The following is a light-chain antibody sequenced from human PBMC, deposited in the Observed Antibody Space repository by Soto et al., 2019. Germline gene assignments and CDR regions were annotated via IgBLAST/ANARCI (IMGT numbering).Light chain of an antibody. Sequence: EIVLTQSPATLSVSPGERATLSCRASQSVSSKLAWYQQKPGQEPRLLIYGASTRAAGIPARFSGSGSGTEFSLPISSMQAEDVAAYYCQQYNNWPPITFGQGTRVE. J-gene: IGKJ5*01. CDR1: QSVSSK. CDR2: GAS. CDR3: QQYNNWPPIT. V-gene: IGKV3-15*01.